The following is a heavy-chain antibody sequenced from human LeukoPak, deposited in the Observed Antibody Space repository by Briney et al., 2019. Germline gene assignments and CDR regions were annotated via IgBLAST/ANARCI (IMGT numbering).Heavy chain of an antibody. Sequence: ASVEVSCKASGYTFTSYYMHWVRQAPGQGLEWMGIINPSGSSTSYAQKFQGRVTMTRDMSTSTVYMELSSLRSEDTAVYYCARTLYSSGWYVGYWGQGTLVTVSS. CDR1: GYTFTSYY. D-gene: IGHD6-19*01. CDR2: INPSGSST. CDR3: ARTLYSSGWYVGY. J-gene: IGHJ4*02. V-gene: IGHV1-46*01.